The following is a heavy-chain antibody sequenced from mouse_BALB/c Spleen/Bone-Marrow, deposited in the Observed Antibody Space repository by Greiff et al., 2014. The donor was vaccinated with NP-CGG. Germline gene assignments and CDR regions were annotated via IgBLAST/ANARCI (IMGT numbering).Heavy chain of an antibody. V-gene: IGHV5-4*02. CDR1: GFTFSDFY. CDR3: ARSGERYGAMDY. D-gene: IGHD1-1*02. Sequence: EVMLVESGGGFVKPGGSLKPSCAASGFTFSDFYMFWFRQTPEKRLEWVATISNGGTYTYYPDSVKGRFTISRDNAKNNLHLQMSSLKSEDTAMYYCARSGERYGAMDYWGQGTSVTVTS. CDR2: ISNGGTYT. J-gene: IGHJ4*01.